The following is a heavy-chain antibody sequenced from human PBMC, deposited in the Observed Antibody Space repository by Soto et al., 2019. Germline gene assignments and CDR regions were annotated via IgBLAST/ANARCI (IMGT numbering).Heavy chain of an antibody. Sequence: KASETLSLTCTVSNYSISSGYYWGWIRQSPGEGLEWFVSMYHSGTTYYNPSLKSRVTISIDTSKNQFSLKLTSVTSADTAVYFCARVAFGPIDYWGQGTLVTVSS. J-gene: IGHJ4*02. CDR2: MYHSGTT. V-gene: IGHV4-38-2*02. CDR1: NYSISSGYY. D-gene: IGHD3-16*01. CDR3: ARVAFGPIDY.